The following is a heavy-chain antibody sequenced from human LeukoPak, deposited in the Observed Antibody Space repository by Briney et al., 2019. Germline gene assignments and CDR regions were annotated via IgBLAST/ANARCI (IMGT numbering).Heavy chain of an antibody. CDR2: ISSSGSTI. V-gene: IGHV3-48*03. D-gene: IGHD4-17*01. Sequence: PGGSLRLSCAASGFTFSSYEMKWVRQAPGKGLQWVSYISSSGSTIYYADSVKGRFTISRDNAKNSLYLQMNSLRVEDTAVYYCARAIGDFGRYGVDVWGQGTTIIVCS. J-gene: IGHJ6*02. CDR3: ARAIGDFGRYGVDV. CDR1: GFTFSSYE.